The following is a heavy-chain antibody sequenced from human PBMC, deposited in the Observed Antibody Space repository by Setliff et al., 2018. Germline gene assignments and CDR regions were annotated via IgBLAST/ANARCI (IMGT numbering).Heavy chain of an antibody. Sequence: ASVKVSCKVSGYTLTELSMHWVRQAPGKGLEWMGGFDPEDGETIYAQKFQDRVTMTEDTSTDTAYMELSSLRSEDTAVYYCAADYYDSSGYGYWGQGTLVTVS. CDR3: AADYYDSSGYGY. V-gene: IGHV1-24*01. J-gene: IGHJ4*02. CDR2: FDPEDGET. CDR1: GYTLTELS. D-gene: IGHD3-22*01.